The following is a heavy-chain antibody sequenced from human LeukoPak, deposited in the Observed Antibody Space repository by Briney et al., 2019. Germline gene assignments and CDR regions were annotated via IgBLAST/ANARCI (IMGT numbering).Heavy chain of an antibody. J-gene: IGHJ4*02. D-gene: IGHD6-13*01. V-gene: IGHV3-7*01. Sequence: PGGSLRLSCAASGFAFSSYAMSWVRQAPGKGLEWVANIKEDGSEKYYVDSVKGRFTISRDNASNSLYLQMNSLRAEDTAVYYCASGRQLGYWGQGTLVTVSS. CDR1: GFAFSSYA. CDR3: ASGRQLGY. CDR2: IKEDGSEK.